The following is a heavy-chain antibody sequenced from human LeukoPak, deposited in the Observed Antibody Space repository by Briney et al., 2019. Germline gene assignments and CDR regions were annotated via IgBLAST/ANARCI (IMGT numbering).Heavy chain of an antibody. V-gene: IGHV3-30-3*01. CDR3: ARGRTNVLRYFDWLAKGRYYFDY. D-gene: IGHD3-9*01. J-gene: IGHJ4*02. CDR1: GFTFSSYA. CDR2: ISYDGSNK. Sequence: PGGSLRLSCAASGFTFSSYAMHWVRQAPGKGLEWVAVISYDGSNKYYADSVKGRFTISRDNSKNTLYLQMNSLRSEDTAVYYCARGRTNVLRYFDWLAKGRYYFDYWGQGTLVTVSS.